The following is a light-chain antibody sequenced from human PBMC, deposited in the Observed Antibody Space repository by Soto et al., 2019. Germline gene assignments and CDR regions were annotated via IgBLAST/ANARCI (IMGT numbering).Light chain of an antibody. CDR1: SSNIGGNS. CDR3: GSWDSSLSAYV. CDR2: DDN. Sequence: QSVLTQPPSVSAASGQKVTISCSVSSSNIGGNSVSWYQQLPGTAPKLLIYDDNKRPSGIPDRFSGSKSGTSATLGITGFQTGDEADYYCGSWDSSLSAYVFGTGTKVTVL. V-gene: IGLV1-51*01. J-gene: IGLJ1*01.